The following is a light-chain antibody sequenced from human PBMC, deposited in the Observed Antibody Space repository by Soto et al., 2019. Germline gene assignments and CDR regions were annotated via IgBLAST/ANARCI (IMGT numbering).Light chain of an antibody. CDR1: QSVNSN. J-gene: IGKJ1*01. V-gene: IGKV3-15*01. CDR3: QQYNNWPRT. CDR2: GAS. Sequence: EVVVTQSPATLSVSPGERATLSCRASQSVNSNLAWYQQKPGQAPRLLIYGASTRATGIPATFSGSGSETDFTLTITSLQSEDFAIYYCQQYNNWPRTFGQGTRVEIK.